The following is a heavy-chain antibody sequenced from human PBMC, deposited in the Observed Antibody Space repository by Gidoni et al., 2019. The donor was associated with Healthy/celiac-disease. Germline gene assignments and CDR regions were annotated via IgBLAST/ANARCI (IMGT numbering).Heavy chain of an antibody. CDR2: ISSSSSYI. J-gene: IGHJ4*02. V-gene: IGHV3-21*01. CDR1: GFTFSSYS. CDR3: AREVWGGAALDY. D-gene: IGHD3-10*01. Sequence: EVQLVESGGGLVKPGGSLRLSCAASGFTFSSYSMNWVRQAPGKGLEWVSSISSSSSYIYYADSVKGRCTISRDNAKNSLYLQMNSLRAEDTAVYYCAREVWGGAALDYWGQGTLVTVSS.